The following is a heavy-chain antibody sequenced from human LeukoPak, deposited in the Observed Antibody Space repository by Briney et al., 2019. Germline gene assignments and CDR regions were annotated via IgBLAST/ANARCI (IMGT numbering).Heavy chain of an antibody. D-gene: IGHD4-23*01. Sequence: QPGGFLRLSCAASGFTFSSYEMNWVRQAPGKGLEWVSYISSSGSAIYYADSVKGRFTISRDNAKNSLYLQLSTLRAEDTAVYYCARVPIGNRGLDYWGRGTLVTVSS. CDR1: GFTFSSYE. CDR3: ARVPIGNRGLDY. CDR2: ISSSGSAI. J-gene: IGHJ4*02. V-gene: IGHV3-48*03.